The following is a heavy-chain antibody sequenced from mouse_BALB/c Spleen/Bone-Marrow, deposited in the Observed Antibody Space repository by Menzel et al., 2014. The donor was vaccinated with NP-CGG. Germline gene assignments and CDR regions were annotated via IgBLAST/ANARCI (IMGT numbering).Heavy chain of an antibody. J-gene: IGHJ2*01. CDR3: ARSITTALYYFDY. V-gene: IGHV1-54*01. D-gene: IGHD1-2*01. Sequence: QVQLQQSGAELVRPGTSVKVSCKASGYAFTNYLIEWVKQRPGRGLGWIGVINPGSGGTNYNEKFKGKATLTADKSSSTAYMQLSSLTSDDSAVYFCARSITTALYYFDYWGQGTTLTVSS. CDR1: GYAFTNYL. CDR2: INPGSGGT.